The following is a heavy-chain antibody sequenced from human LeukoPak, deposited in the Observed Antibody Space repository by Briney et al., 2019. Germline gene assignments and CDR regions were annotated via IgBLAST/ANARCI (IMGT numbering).Heavy chain of an antibody. D-gene: IGHD4-17*01. Sequence: ASVKVSCKVSGYTLTELSMHWVRQAPGKGLEWMGGFDPEDGETIYAQKFQGRVTMTEDTSTDTAYMELSSLRSEDTAVYYCATEWATTRYFDYWGQGTLVTVSS. V-gene: IGHV1-24*01. CDR1: GYTLTELS. J-gene: IGHJ4*02. CDR3: ATEWATTRYFDY. CDR2: FDPEDGET.